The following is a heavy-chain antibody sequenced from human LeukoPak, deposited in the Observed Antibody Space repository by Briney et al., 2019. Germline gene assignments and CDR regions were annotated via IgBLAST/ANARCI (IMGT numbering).Heavy chain of an antibody. Sequence: SETLSLTCAVYGGSFSGYYWSWIRQPPGMGLEWIGEINHSGSTNYNPSLKSRVTISVDTSKDQFSLKLSSVTAADTAVYYCASYLSSGWLYYFDYWGQGTPVTVSS. CDR3: ASYLSSGWLYYFDY. J-gene: IGHJ4*02. D-gene: IGHD6-19*01. V-gene: IGHV4-34*01. CDR2: INHSGST. CDR1: GGSFSGYY.